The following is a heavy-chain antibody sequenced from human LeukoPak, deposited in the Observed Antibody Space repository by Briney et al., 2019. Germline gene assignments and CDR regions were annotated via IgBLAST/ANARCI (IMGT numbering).Heavy chain of an antibody. J-gene: IGHJ4*02. Sequence: GGSLRLSCAASGFTFNRYSMNWVRQAPGKGLEWISYISSSGTTIYYADSVQGRFIISRDNARNSLYLQMNSLRAEDTAVYYCAKDQDFWSGYYIRTFDYWGQGTLVTVSS. V-gene: IGHV3-48*01. CDR2: ISSSGTTI. CDR1: GFTFNRYS. CDR3: AKDQDFWSGYYIRTFDY. D-gene: IGHD3-3*01.